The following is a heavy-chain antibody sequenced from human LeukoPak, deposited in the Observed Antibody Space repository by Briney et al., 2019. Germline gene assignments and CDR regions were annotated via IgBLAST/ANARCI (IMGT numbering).Heavy chain of an antibody. Sequence: SETLSLTCALYGGSFSGYYWSWLRQPPGKGLEWIGEINHSGSTNYNPSLKTRVTISVDTSRNQFSLKLSSVTAADTAVYYCARRRYSSYFDYWGQGTLVTVSS. CDR2: INHSGST. J-gene: IGHJ4*02. D-gene: IGHD6-13*01. V-gene: IGHV4-34*01. CDR3: ARRRYSSYFDY. CDR1: GGSFSGYY.